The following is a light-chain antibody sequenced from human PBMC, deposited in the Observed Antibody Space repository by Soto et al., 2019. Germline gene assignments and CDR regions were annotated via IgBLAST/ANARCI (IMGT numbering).Light chain of an antibody. J-gene: IGKJ5*01. Sequence: EIVLTQSPATLSLSPGERATLSCRASQSVSSYLAWYQQKPGQAPRLLIYDASNRATGIPARFSGSGSGTDFTLPISSLEPEDFAVYYCQQHSNWPLTFGQGTRLEIK. CDR3: QQHSNWPLT. CDR1: QSVSSY. CDR2: DAS. V-gene: IGKV3-11*01.